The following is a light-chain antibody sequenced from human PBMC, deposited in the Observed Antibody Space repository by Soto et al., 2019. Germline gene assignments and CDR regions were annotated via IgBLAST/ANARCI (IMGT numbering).Light chain of an antibody. J-gene: IGKJ5*01. CDR3: QQRSNWPPIT. V-gene: IGKV3-11*01. CDR2: DAS. Sequence: EIVLTQSPGTLSLSPGERANLSCRASQSVSSYLAWYQQKPGQAPRLLIYDASNRATGIPARFSGSGSGTDFTLTISSLEPEDFAVYYCQQRSNWPPITFGQGTRLEIK. CDR1: QSVSSY.